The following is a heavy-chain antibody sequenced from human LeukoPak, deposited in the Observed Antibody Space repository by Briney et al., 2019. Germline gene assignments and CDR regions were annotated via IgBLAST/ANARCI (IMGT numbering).Heavy chain of an antibody. V-gene: IGHV1-2*02. CDR1: GYTFTGHY. CDR3: ASGPPYGSGSFPNWFDP. D-gene: IGHD3-10*01. J-gene: IGHJ5*02. CDR2: INPNSGGT. Sequence: ASVKVSCKASGYTFTGHYLHWVRQAPGQGLEWMGWINPNSGGTNYAQKFQGRVTMTRDTSISTAYMELSRLRSDDTAVYYCASGPPYGSGSFPNWFDPWGQGTLVTVSS.